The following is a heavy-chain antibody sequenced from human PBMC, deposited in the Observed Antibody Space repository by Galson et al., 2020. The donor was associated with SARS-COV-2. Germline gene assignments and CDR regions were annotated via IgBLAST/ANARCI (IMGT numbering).Heavy chain of an antibody. D-gene: IGHD3-9*01. Sequence: ASVKVSCKASGYTFTDHYMHWVRQAPGQGLEWMGWINPNSGGPNYAQKFQGRVTMTRDTSISTAYMELSRLRSDDTAVYYCARVPTYYDILTAYGMDVWGQGTTVTVSS. J-gene: IGHJ6*02. CDR3: ARVPTYYDILTAYGMDV. V-gene: IGHV1-2*02. CDR2: INPNSGGP. CDR1: GYTFTDHY.